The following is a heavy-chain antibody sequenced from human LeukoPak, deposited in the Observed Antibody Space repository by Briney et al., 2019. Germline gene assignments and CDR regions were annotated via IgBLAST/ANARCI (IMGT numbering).Heavy chain of an antibody. D-gene: IGHD3-22*01. J-gene: IGHJ4*02. CDR1: GGSISSYY. CDR3: ARRTYYYDSSDHFDY. CDR2: IYYSGST. V-gene: IGHV4-59*08. Sequence: SETLSLTCCVSGGSISSYYWSWIRQPPGKGLEWIGYIYYSGSTNYNPSLKSRVTISIDTSRNQFSLQLSSVSAADTAVYYCARRTYYYDSSDHFDYWGQGTLVTVSS.